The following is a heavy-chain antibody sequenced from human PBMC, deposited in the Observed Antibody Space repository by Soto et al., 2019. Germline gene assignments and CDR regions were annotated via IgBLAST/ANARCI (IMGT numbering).Heavy chain of an antibody. CDR3: AREGGSLNWFDP. V-gene: IGHV3-48*02. CDR2: ISSSSSTI. J-gene: IGHJ5*02. CDR1: GFTFSSYS. Sequence: EVQLVESGGGLVQPGGSLRLSCEASGFTFSSYSMNWVRQAPGKGLEWVSYISSSSSTIYYADSVKGRFTLSRDNAQNSVYLHMNSLRDEGTAVYYCAREGGSLNWFDPWGQGTLVTVSS. D-gene: IGHD1-26*01.